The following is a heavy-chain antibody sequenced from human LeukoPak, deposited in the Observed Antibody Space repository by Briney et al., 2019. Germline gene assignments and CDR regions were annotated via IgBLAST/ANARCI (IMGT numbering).Heavy chain of an antibody. J-gene: IGHJ4*02. CDR2: IWYDGSNK. CDR1: GFTFSSYG. V-gene: IGHV3-33*01. D-gene: IGHD5-18*01. Sequence: PGRSLRLSCAASGFTFSSYGMHWVRQAPGKGLEGVAVIWYDGSNKYYADSVKGRFTISRDNSKNTLYLQMNSLRAEDTAVYYCARTIYSYGYFDYWGQGTLVTVSS. CDR3: ARTIYSYGYFDY.